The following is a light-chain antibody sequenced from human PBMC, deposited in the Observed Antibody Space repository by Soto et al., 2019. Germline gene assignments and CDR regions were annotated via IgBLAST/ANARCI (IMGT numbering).Light chain of an antibody. V-gene: IGLV2-14*01. CDR3: SSYTSDSSYV. J-gene: IGLJ1*01. Sequence: QSARTQPASVSGSVGQSITISCTGTSSDVGGYDFVSWYQHHPGEAPKLIIYEVRTRPSGVSDRFSGSKSGNTASLTISGLQAEDEADYYCSSYTSDSSYVFGSGTKVTVL. CDR2: EVR. CDR1: SSDVGGYDF.